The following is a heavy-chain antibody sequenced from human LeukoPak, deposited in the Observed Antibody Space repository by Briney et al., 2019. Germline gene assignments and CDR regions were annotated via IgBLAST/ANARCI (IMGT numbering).Heavy chain of an antibody. D-gene: IGHD1-26*01. CDR3: ASGWELHD. J-gene: IGHJ4*02. CDR1: GHTLTTYG. Sequence: ATVTVSCKASGHTLTTYGISWVRQAPGQGLEWMGWSSANNGNTKYAQKVQGRVTMTTDTSTSTAFVEVRSLRSDDTAVYYCASGWELHDWGQGTLVTVSS. CDR2: SSANNGNT. V-gene: IGHV1-18*04.